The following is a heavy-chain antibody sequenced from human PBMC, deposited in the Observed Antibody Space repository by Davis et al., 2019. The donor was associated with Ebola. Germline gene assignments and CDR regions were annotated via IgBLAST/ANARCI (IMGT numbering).Heavy chain of an antibody. CDR1: GYTFTTYG. D-gene: IGHD1-26*01. CDR2: MNPNSGNT. V-gene: IGHV1-8*02. J-gene: IGHJ4*02. CDR3: ARRVGARSGFDY. Sequence: ASVKVSCKASGYTFTTYGITWVRQAPGQGLEWMGWMNPNSGNTGYAQKFQGRITMTRNISISTAYMELSSLRSEDTAVYYCARRVGARSGFDYWGQGSLVTVSS.